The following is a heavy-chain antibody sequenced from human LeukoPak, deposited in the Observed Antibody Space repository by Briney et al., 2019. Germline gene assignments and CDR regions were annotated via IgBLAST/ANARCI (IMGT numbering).Heavy chain of an antibody. CDR3: AGSLLGSSGWPESEYFHH. CDR1: GGSISSYY. V-gene: IGHV4-59*01. CDR2: IYYTGST. D-gene: IGHD6-19*01. Sequence: PSETLSLTCTVSGGSISSYYWSWIRQPPGKGLEWIGFIYYTGSTNYNPSLKSRVTISVDTSKNQFSLKLTSVTAADTAVYYCAGSLLGSSGWPESEYFHHWGQGTLVIVSS. J-gene: IGHJ1*01.